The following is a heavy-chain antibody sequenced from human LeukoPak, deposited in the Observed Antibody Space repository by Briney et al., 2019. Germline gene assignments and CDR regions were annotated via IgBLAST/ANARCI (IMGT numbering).Heavy chain of an antibody. CDR3: ARHPMAYSSSRGYYYYYMDV. V-gene: IGHV4-39*01. Sequence: PSETLSLTCTVSGGSISSSSYYWGWIRQPPGKGLEWIGSIYYSGSTYYNPSLKSRVTISVDTSKNQFSLKLSSVAAADTAVYYCARHPMAYSSSRGYYYYYMDVWGKGTTVTVSS. D-gene: IGHD6-13*01. CDR2: IYYSGST. CDR1: GGSISSSSYY. J-gene: IGHJ6*03.